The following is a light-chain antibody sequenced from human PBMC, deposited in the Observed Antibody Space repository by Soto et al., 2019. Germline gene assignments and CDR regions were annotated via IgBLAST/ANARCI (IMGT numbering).Light chain of an antibody. Sequence: QSALTQPPSLSGTPGQRVTISCSGSNSNIGRYSVNWYQHFPGTAPKILIYSDDERPSGVPDRFSGSKSGTSASLAISGLQSEDEAEYYCAAWDDNLNGPLFGGGTKLT. V-gene: IGLV1-44*01. CDR1: NSNIGRYS. J-gene: IGLJ3*02. CDR2: SDD. CDR3: AAWDDNLNGPL.